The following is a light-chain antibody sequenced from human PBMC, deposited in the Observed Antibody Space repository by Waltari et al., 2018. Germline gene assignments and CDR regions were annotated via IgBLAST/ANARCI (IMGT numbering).Light chain of an antibody. J-gene: IGKJ4*01. CDR1: ESVSSN. CDR2: GAS. V-gene: IGKV3-15*01. Sequence: EIVMTQSPATLSVSPGERATLPCRASESVSSNLGWYQQKPGQAPRLLMYGASTRATGIPARFSGSGSGTEFTLTISSLQSEDFAVYYCQQYTNWPLTFGGGTKVEIK. CDR3: QQYTNWPLT.